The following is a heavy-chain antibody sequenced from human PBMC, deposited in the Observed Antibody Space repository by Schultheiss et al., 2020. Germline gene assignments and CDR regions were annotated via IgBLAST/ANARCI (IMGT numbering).Heavy chain of an antibody. J-gene: IGHJ4*02. CDR2: ISGSGGST. Sequence: GGSLRLSCAASGFTFSSYAMSWVHQAPGKGLEWVSAISGSGGSTYYADSVKGRFTISRDNSKNTLFLQMNSLRPDDTAVYYCARETPEFDYWGQGTLVTVSS. CDR3: ARETPEFDY. CDR1: GFTFSSYA. V-gene: IGHV3-23*01.